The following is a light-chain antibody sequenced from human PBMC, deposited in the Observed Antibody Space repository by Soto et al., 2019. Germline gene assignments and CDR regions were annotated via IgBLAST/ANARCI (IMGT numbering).Light chain of an antibody. CDR1: QSVSSNY. CDR2: GAS. CDR3: QQYGGSPRT. J-gene: IGKJ1*01. V-gene: IGKV3-20*01. Sequence: EKVLKQSPGTLSLYPWERATLSCRASQSVSSNYLAWYQQKPGQAPRLLIYGASSRATGIPDRFSGSGSGTEFTLTISRLEPEDFAVYYCQQYGGSPRTFGQGTKVDIK.